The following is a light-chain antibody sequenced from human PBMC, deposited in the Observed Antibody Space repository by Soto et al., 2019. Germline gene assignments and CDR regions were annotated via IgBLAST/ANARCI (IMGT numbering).Light chain of an antibody. V-gene: IGKV1-5*03. Sequence: DIQMSQSPSTLSASVGDRVTITCRASRSLTRWLAWYQQKPGKAPKLLIYETSILQSGVPSRFSGSGFGTDFTLSISSLQPDDIATYYCQQYSTFWTFGQGTRV. J-gene: IGKJ1*01. CDR1: RSLTRW. CDR3: QQYSTFWT. CDR2: ETS.